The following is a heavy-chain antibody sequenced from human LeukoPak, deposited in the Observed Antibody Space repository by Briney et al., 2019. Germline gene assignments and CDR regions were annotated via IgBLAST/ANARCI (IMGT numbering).Heavy chain of an antibody. Sequence: PGGSLRLSCAAPGFTFDYHVMSWIRQPPGKALECIGTKYDTGTTYYNPSLKSRVTISVDTSKNQFSLTLSSVTAAGTAVYYCARVDSTYGYAGGNYFDSWGQGTLVTVSS. CDR2: KYDTGTT. J-gene: IGHJ4*02. V-gene: IGHV4-38-2*01. CDR1: GFTFDYHV. D-gene: IGHD5-18*01. CDR3: ARVDSTYGYAGGNYFDS.